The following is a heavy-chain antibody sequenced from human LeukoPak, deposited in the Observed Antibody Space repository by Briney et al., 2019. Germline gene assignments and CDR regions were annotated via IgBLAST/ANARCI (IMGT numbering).Heavy chain of an antibody. D-gene: IGHD6-19*01. CDR3: ARRIAVAGYYFDY. Sequence: PSETLSLTCAVYGGSFSGYYWSWIRQPPGKGLEWIGEINHSGSTNYNPSLKSRVTISVDTSKSQFSLKLSSVTAADTAVYYCARRIAVAGYYFDYWGQGTLVTVSS. J-gene: IGHJ4*02. CDR2: INHSGST. V-gene: IGHV4-34*01. CDR1: GGSFSGYY.